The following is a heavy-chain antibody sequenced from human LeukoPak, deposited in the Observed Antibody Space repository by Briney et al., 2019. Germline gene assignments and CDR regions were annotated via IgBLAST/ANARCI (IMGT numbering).Heavy chain of an antibody. CDR2: IYYSGST. V-gene: IGHV4-59*12. CDR3: ARTPGKALFDY. Sequence: AETLSLTCTVWGDSMSSYYWSWLRQPPGKGGEGVGYIYYSGSTNYIPSLKSRVTISVDTSKNQFSLKLSSVTAADTAVYYCARTPGKALFDYWGQGPLVTVSS. CDR1: GDSMSSYY. D-gene: IGHD2-15*01. J-gene: IGHJ4*02.